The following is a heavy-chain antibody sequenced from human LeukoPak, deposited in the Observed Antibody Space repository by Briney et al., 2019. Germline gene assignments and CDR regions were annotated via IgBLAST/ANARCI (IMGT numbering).Heavy chain of an antibody. J-gene: IGHJ4*02. D-gene: IGHD6-19*01. CDR1: GFTFSSYA. Sequence: GGPLRLSCAASGFTFSSYALSWVRQAPGRGLEWVSLISWSSLTTEYADSVKGRFTVSRDNSKNTLSLQMNSLNADDTAVYYCAKHVRTSVWFFDSWGQGTLVTVSS. CDR3: AKHVRTSVWFFDS. CDR2: ISWSSLTT. V-gene: IGHV3-23*01.